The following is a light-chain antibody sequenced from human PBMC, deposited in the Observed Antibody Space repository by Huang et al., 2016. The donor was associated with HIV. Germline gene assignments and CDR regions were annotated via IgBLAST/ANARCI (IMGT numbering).Light chain of an antibody. J-gene: IGKJ4*01. CDR1: ESVSSS. CDR3: QQYNNWPPLLT. V-gene: IGKV3-15*01. CDR2: GAS. Sequence: EIVMTQSPATLSVSPGERVILSCRASESVSSSLAWYQRKPGQAPRLLIYGASTRASGVPPRFSGSGSVTEFTLTISSLQSADFAVYYCQQYNNWPPLLTFGGGTKVEIK.